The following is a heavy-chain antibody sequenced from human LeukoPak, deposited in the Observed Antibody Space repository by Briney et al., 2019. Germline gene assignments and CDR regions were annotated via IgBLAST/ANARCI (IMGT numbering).Heavy chain of an antibody. Sequence: ASVKVSCKASGYTFTSYGISWVRQAPGQGLEWMGWISAYNGNTNYAQKLQGRVTMTTDTSTSTAYMELRSLRSDDTAVYYCARGSGIAVAGGRRNWYFDLWGRGTLVTVSS. J-gene: IGHJ2*01. D-gene: IGHD6-19*01. CDR1: GYTFTSYG. V-gene: IGHV1-18*01. CDR3: ARGSGIAVAGGRRNWYFDL. CDR2: ISAYNGNT.